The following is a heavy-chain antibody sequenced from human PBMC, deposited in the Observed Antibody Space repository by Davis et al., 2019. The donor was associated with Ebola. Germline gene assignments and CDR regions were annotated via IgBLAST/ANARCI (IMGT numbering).Heavy chain of an antibody. Sequence: PSETLSLTCTVSGDSISNYYWSWIRQPPGKGLEWIGYIYYSGSTSYNPSLKSRVTISVDTSKNQFSLKLSSVTAADTAVYYCARGVYGAYFDYCGQGTLVTVSS. CDR2: IYYSGST. D-gene: IGHD4-17*01. V-gene: IGHV4-59*01. CDR3: ARGVYGAYFDY. CDR1: GDSISNYY. J-gene: IGHJ4*02.